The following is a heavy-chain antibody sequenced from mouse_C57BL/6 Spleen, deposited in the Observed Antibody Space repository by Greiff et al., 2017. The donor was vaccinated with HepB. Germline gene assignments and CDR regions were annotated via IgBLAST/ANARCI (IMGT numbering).Heavy chain of an antibody. CDR3: ARHAATVVAPGYFDV. CDR1: GFTFSSYG. J-gene: IGHJ1*03. CDR2: ISSGGSYT. D-gene: IGHD1-1*01. Sequence: EVMLVESGGDLVKPGGSLKLSCAASGFTFSSYGMSWVRQTPDKRLEWVATISSGGSYTYYPDSVKGRFTISRDNAKNTLYLQMSSLKSEDTAMYYCARHAATVVAPGYFDVWGTGTTVTVSS. V-gene: IGHV5-6*01.